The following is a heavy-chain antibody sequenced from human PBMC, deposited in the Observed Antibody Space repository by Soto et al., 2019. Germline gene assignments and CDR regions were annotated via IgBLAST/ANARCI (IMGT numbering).Heavy chain of an antibody. CDR3: ARGKYRSSWHATHFDY. D-gene: IGHD6-13*01. CDR2: ISYDGSNK. Sequence: QVQLVESGGGVVQPGRSLRLSCAASGFTFSSYAMHWVRQAPGKGLEWVAVISYDGSNKYYADSVKGRFTISRDNSKNPLYMQRNRLRAEDTAVYYCARGKYRSSWHATHFDYWGQGTLVTVSS. V-gene: IGHV3-30-3*01. CDR1: GFTFSSYA. J-gene: IGHJ4*02.